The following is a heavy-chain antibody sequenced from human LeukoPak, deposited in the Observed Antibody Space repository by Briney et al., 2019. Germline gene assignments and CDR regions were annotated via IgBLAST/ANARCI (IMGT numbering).Heavy chain of an antibody. Sequence: KAGGSLRLSCAASGFTFSSYYVHWVRQAPGKGLEWVAVISYDGSNKYYADSVKGRFTISRDNSKNTLYLQMNSLRAEDTAVYYCAKVIEPIQQWDYFDYWGQGTLVTVSS. D-gene: IGHD5-18*01. CDR2: ISYDGSNK. J-gene: IGHJ4*02. CDR3: AKVIEPIQQWDYFDY. V-gene: IGHV3-30*18. CDR1: GFTFSSYY.